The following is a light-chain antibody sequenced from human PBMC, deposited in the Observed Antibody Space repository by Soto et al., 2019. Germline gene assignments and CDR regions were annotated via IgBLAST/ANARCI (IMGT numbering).Light chain of an antibody. CDR1: RSLSSSN. CDR2: HAS. V-gene: IGKV3-20*01. J-gene: IGKJ2*01. Sequence: EIVLTQSPGTLSLSPGERATLSCRASRSLSSSNLAWYQHKPGQAPRLLIYHASSRATGIPDRFSGSGSGTDFTLTISRLEPEDFAVYYCQHYGSPYTFGQGTKLETK. CDR3: QHYGSPYT.